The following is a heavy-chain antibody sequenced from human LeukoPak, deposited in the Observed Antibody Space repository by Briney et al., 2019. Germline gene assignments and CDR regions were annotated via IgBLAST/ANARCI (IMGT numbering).Heavy chain of an antibody. Sequence: SETLSLSCAVSGYSISNGYYWVWIRQPPGRGLGGIGSRYDSDSAYYTASLRSRVSMSVDTSKNPFSLTLSFVTAADTAVYYCARQRDSCYCNDVDVWGSGTTVTVSS. CDR2: RYDSDSA. CDR3: ARQRDSCYCNDVDV. D-gene: IGHD2-15*01. J-gene: IGHJ6*02. CDR1: GYSISNGYY. V-gene: IGHV4-38-2*01.